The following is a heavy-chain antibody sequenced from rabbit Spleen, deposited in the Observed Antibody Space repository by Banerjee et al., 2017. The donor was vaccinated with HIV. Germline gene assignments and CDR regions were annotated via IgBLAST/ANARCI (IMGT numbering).Heavy chain of an antibody. CDR3: ARDPYSGSGGDSHYFNL. D-gene: IGHD1-1*01. CDR1: GFSFSSSYW. V-gene: IGHV1S45*01. Sequence: EESGGDLVKPEGSLTLTCTASGFSFSSSYWISWVRRAPGKGLEWIACIYAGSSGSTYSATWAKGRFTISKTSSTTVTLQMTSLTAADTATYFCARDPYSGSGGDSHYFNLWGPGTLVTVS. J-gene: IGHJ4*01. CDR2: IYAGSSGST.